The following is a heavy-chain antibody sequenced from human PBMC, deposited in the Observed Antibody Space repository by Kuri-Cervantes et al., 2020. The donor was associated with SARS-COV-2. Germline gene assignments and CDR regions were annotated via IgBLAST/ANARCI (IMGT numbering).Heavy chain of an antibody. D-gene: IGHD3-3*01. Sequence: LVKVSCKASGGTFSSYAISWVRQAPGQGLEWMGGIIPIFGTANYAQKFQGRVTITADESTSTAYMELSSLRSEDTAVYYCARSLRITIFGVVIVNEYFQHWGQGTLVTVSS. CDR3: ARSLRITIFGVVIVNEYFQH. J-gene: IGHJ1*01. CDR1: GGTFSSYA. V-gene: IGHV1-69*13. CDR2: IIPIFGTA.